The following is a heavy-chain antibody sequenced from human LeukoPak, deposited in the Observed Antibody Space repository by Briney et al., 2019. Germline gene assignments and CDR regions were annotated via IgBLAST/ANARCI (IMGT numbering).Heavy chain of an antibody. V-gene: IGHV3-23*01. J-gene: IGHJ4*02. CDR2: ISGSGGST. CDR3: AKDRAEYQLLYGEDNDY. D-gene: IGHD2-2*02. Sequence: PGGSLRLSCAASGFTFSSYAMSWVRQAPGKGLEWVSAISGSGGSTYYADSVKGRFTISRDNSKNTLYLQMNSLRAEDTAVYYCAKDRAEYQLLYGEDNDYWGQGTLVTVSS. CDR1: GFTFSSYA.